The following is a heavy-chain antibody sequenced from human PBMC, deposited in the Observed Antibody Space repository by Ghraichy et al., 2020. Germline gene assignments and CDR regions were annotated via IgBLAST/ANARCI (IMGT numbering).Heavy chain of an antibody. V-gene: IGHV4-59*01. CDR2: IYYSGST. D-gene: IGHD3-10*02. Sequence: SETLSLTCTVSGGSINSYYWSWFRQPPGKGLEWIGYIYYSGSTNYNSSLKSRVTISVDTSKNQFSLKLSSVTAADTALYYCARAPHITMIGGVSWFDPWGQGTLVTVSS. J-gene: IGHJ5*02. CDR1: GGSINSYY. CDR3: ARAPHITMIGGVSWFDP.